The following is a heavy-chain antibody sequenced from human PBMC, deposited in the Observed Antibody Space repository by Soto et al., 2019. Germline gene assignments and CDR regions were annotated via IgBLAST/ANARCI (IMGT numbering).Heavy chain of an antibody. J-gene: IGHJ4*02. Sequence: QVQLVESGGGVCQTVRTLRLSCRSSGFSFTKYGMHLVRQAPGKGLEWVALISSDGSNKYPADSVRGRFTISRDNSKNTMYLQMNSLRAEDTAAFSCAKVHYFYRSVSYSPYYFDYWGQGTLVSVSS. CDR2: ISSDGSNK. CDR3: AKVHYFYRSVSYSPYYFDY. CDR1: GFSFTKYG. V-gene: IGHV3-30*18. D-gene: IGHD3-10*01.